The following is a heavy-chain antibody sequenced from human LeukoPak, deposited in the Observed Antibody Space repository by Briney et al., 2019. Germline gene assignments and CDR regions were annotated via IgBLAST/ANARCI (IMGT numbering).Heavy chain of an antibody. CDR1: GGSFSGYY. J-gene: IGHJ3*02. D-gene: IGHD3-3*01. CDR2: INHSGST. V-gene: IGHV4-34*01. CDR3: ARVALLRFLEWLSTHDAFDI. Sequence: PSETLSLTCAVYGGSFSGYYWSWIRQPPGKGLEWIGEINHSGSTNYNPSLKSRVTISVDTSKNQFSLKLSSVIAADTAVYYCARVALLRFLEWLSTHDAFDIWGQGTMVTVSS.